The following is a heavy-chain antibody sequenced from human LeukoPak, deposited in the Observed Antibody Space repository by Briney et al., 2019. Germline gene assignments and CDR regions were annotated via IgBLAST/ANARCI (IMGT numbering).Heavy chain of an antibody. V-gene: IGHV1-18*01. CDR2: ISAYNGYT. J-gene: IGHJ4*02. CDR1: GYTFTNYG. CDR3: AREIAAAGFPFDF. Sequence: ASVKVSCKASGYTFTNYGFSWVRQAPGQGLEWMGWISAYNGYTDYAQKFQFRVTMTTDTSTSTAYMELRSLRSDDTAVYYCAREIAAAGFPFDFWGQGTRVTVSS. D-gene: IGHD6-13*01.